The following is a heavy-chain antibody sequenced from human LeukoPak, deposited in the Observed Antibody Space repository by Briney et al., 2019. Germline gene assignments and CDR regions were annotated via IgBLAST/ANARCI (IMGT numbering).Heavy chain of an antibody. V-gene: IGHV3-64*04. J-gene: IGHJ4*02. D-gene: IGHD4-23*01. Sequence: GGSLRLPCSASGFTFSSYAMHWVRQAPGKGLEYVSAISSNGGSTYYADSVKGRFTISRDNAKNTLYLQMNSLRVEDTAVYYCARGRPHGNDYWGQGTLVTVSS. CDR3: ARGRPHGNDY. CDR1: GFTFSSYA. CDR2: ISSNGGST.